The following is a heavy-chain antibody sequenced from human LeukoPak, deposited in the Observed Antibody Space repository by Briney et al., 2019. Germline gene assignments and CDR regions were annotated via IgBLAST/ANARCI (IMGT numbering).Heavy chain of an antibody. CDR3: ASEAFCAGGSCYLHRVAS. V-gene: IGHV1-2*04. J-gene: IGHJ4*02. CDR1: GYTFTAYY. D-gene: IGHD2-15*01. CDR2: TETNGGGT. Sequence: ASVKVSCKASGYTFTAYYMHWVRQAPGQGLEWMGWTETNGGGTNYTQYFQGWVTIARDTSICTGYMELSSLLSDDTAVYYCASEAFCAGGSCYLHRVASSGPGTLVTVSS.